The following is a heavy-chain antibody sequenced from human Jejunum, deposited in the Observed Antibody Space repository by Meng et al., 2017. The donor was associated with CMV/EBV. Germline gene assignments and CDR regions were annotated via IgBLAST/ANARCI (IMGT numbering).Heavy chain of an antibody. Sequence: SYWMSWVRQAPGEGPEWMANIKRDGTEKYSVDSVTARFTISRDNAKDSLYLQMHSLRAEDTAMYYCARDRGCSLTSCDKGGDAFDVWGLGTMVTVSS. CDR2: IKRDGTEK. CDR3: ARDRGCSLTSCDKGGDAFDV. J-gene: IGHJ3*01. CDR1: SYW. D-gene: IGHD2-2*02. V-gene: IGHV3-7*01.